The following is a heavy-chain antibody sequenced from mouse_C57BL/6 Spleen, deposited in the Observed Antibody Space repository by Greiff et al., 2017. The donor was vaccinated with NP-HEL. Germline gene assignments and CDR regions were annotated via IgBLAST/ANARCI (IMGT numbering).Heavy chain of an antibody. CDR3: ARRPPSYGSSYGYFDV. CDR1: GFTFSSYG. J-gene: IGHJ1*03. V-gene: IGHV5-6*01. CDR2: ISSGGSYT. Sequence: EVQRVESGGDLVKPGGSLKLSCAASGFTFSSYGMSWVRQTPDKRLEWVATISSGGSYTYYPDSVKGRFTISRDNAKNTLYLQMSSLKSEDTAMYYCARRPPSYGSSYGYFDVWGTGTTVTVSS. D-gene: IGHD1-1*01.